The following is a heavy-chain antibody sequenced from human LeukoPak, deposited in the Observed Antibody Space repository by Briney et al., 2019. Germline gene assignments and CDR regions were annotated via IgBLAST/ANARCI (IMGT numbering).Heavy chain of an antibody. CDR2: TYYRSRWYN. Sequence: SQTLSLTCAISGDSVSSNSAAWNWIRQSPSRGLEWLGRTYYRSRWYNDYAVSVKSRMTINPDTSKNQFSLQLNSVTPEDTAVYYCARDHWGELPNWFDPWGQGTLVTVSS. D-gene: IGHD1-26*01. V-gene: IGHV6-1*01. CDR3: ARDHWGELPNWFDP. J-gene: IGHJ5*02. CDR1: GDSVSSNSAA.